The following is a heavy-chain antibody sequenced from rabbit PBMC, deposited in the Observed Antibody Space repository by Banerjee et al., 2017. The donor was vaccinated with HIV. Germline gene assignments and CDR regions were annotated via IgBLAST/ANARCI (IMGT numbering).Heavy chain of an antibody. V-gene: IGHV1S40*01. CDR1: GFSFSSSYW. CDR2: IYGGSSGST. Sequence: QSLEESGGDLVKPGASLTLTCTASGFSFSSSYWICWVRQAPGKGLEWIACIYGGSSGSTYYASWAKGRFSISKTSSTTVTLQMTSLTAADTATYFCARSAGYAGGAYGDYYGMDLWGQGTLVTVS. CDR3: ARSAGYAGGAYGDYYGMDL. J-gene: IGHJ6*01. D-gene: IGHD4-2*01.